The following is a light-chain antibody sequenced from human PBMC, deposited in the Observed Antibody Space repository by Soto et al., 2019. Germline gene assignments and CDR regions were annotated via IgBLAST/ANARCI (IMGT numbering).Light chain of an antibody. J-gene: IGKJ1*01. Sequence: DIQMTQSPSTLSASVGERVTITCRARQSVSNWLAWYQQKPGKAPKVLIYDVSSLESGVPSRFSGSGSGTEFTLTISSLQPDDFATYYCQQYDSYSWTFGQGTKVEMK. CDR3: QQYDSYSWT. V-gene: IGKV1-5*01. CDR2: DVS. CDR1: QSVSNW.